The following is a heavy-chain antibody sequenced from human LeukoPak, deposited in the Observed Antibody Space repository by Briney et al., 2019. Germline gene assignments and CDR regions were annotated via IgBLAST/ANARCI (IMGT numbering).Heavy chain of an antibody. CDR1: GFTVSSNY. CDR3: ARDPGYSGYGVLYYYGMDV. J-gene: IGHJ6*02. CDR2: IYSGGST. D-gene: IGHD5-12*01. V-gene: IGHV3-66*01. Sequence: PGGSLRLSCAASGFTVSSNYMSWVRQAPGKGLEWVSVIYSGGSTYYADSVKGRFTISRDNSKNTLYLQMNSLRAEDTAVYYCARDPGYSGYGVLYYYGMDVWGQGTTVTVSS.